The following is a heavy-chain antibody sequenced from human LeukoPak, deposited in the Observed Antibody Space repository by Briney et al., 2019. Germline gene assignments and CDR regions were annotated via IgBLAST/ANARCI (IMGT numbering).Heavy chain of an antibody. CDR2: IRTSSGGI. V-gene: IGHV3-48*02. CDR3: ARDDSWAFDY. J-gene: IGHJ4*02. D-gene: IGHD2-21*02. CDR1: GFTFSRYS. Sequence: GGSLRLSCAASGFTFSRYSVNWVRHAPGKGLEWVAYIRTSSGGIYYADSVKGRFTISTDTAKNSLYLEMNNLRDGDTAVYYCARDDSWAFDYWGQGTLVTVSS.